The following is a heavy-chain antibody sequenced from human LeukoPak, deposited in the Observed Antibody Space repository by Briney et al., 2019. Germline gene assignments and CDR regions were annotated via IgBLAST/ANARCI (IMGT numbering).Heavy chain of an antibody. J-gene: IGHJ4*02. V-gene: IGHV3-9*03. CDR2: ISWNSGSI. D-gene: IGHD3-10*01. Sequence: GGSLRLSRAASGFTFDDYAMHWVRQAPGKGLEWVSGISWNSGSIGYADSVKGRFTISRDNAKNSLYLQMNSLRAEDMALYYCAKAMVRGVISPYFDYWGQGTLVTVSS. CDR1: GFTFDDYA. CDR3: AKAMVRGVISPYFDY.